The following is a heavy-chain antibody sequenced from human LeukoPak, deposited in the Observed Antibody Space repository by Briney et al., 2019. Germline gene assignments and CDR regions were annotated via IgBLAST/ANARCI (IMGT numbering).Heavy chain of an antibody. D-gene: IGHD5-12*01. CDR1: GFSFSVYE. CDR2: ISSSGTTT. Sequence: GGSLRLSCAASGFSFSVYEMHWVGQAPGKGLEWISDISSSGTTTYYADSVKGRFTISRDNAKNSLYLQMNSLRAEDTAVYYCTTLTVATIFDYWGQGTLVTVSP. J-gene: IGHJ4*02. V-gene: IGHV3-48*03. CDR3: TTLTVATIFDY.